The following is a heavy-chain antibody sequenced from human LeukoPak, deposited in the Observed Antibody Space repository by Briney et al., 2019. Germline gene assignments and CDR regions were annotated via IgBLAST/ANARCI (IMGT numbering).Heavy chain of an antibody. CDR1: GFTFRNYW. CDR3: VRDGDDYNFDY. D-gene: IGHD5-24*01. Sequence: PGGSLRLSCAASGFTFRNYWTHWVRQAPGKGLVWVSRVKGDGSFTDYADSVKGRFTISRDNAKNTLYLQMYSLRAEDTAAYYCVRDGDDYNFDYWGQGSLVTVPS. V-gene: IGHV3-74*01. CDR2: VKGDGSFT. J-gene: IGHJ4*02.